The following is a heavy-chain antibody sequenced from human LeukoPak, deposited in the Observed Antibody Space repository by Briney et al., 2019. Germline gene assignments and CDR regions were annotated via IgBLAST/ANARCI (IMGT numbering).Heavy chain of an antibody. CDR1: GGSISSGSYY. V-gene: IGHV4-61*02. Sequence: SETLSLTCTVSGGSISSGSYYWSWIRQPAGKGLEWIGRIYTSGSTNYNPSFKSRVTISVDTSKNQFSLKLSSVTAADTAVYCCASGSRFYYYYYYYMDVWGKGTTVTVSS. J-gene: IGHJ6*03. CDR2: IYTSGST. CDR3: ASGSRFYYYYYYYMDV. D-gene: IGHD2-15*01.